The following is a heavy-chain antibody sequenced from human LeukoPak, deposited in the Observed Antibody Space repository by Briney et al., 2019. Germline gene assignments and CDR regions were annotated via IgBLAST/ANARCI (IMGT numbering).Heavy chain of an antibody. Sequence: EASVKVSCKASGLTFTSSAMQWVRQARGQPLEWIGWIVVGSGNTNYAQKFQERVTITRDMSTSTAYMELSSLRSEDTAVYYCTYYDSSGTSGYWGQGTLVTVSS. CDR3: TYYDSSGTSGY. V-gene: IGHV1-58*02. CDR1: GLTFTSSA. D-gene: IGHD3-22*01. J-gene: IGHJ4*02. CDR2: IVVGSGNT.